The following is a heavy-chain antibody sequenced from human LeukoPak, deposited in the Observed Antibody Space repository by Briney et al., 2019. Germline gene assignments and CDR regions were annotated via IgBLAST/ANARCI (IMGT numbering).Heavy chain of an antibody. CDR1: GYTFTGYY. D-gene: IGHD3-3*01. CDR3: ARDSTPYYDFWSGYYGNFDY. Sequence: ASVKVSCKASGYTFTGYYMHWVRQAPGQGLEWMGRINPNSGGTNYAQKFQGRVTMTRDTSISTAYMELSRLRSDDTAVYYCARDSTPYYDFWSGYYGNFDYWGQGTLATVSS. CDR2: INPNSGGT. J-gene: IGHJ4*02. V-gene: IGHV1-2*06.